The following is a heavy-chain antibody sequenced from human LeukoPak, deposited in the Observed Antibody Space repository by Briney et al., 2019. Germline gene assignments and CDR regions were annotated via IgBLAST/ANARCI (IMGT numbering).Heavy chain of an antibody. Sequence: QPGGSLRLSCTASGFTFSSYAMSWVRQAPGKGLEWVSTISASGTSTYYADSVKGRFTISRDNSKNTLYLQMNSLRAEDTAVYYCAKGTPLGSSPGVPNDYWGQGTLVTVSS. D-gene: IGHD6-6*01. CDR2: ISASGTST. V-gene: IGHV3-23*01. J-gene: IGHJ4*02. CDR1: GFTFSSYA. CDR3: AKGTPLGSSPGVPNDY.